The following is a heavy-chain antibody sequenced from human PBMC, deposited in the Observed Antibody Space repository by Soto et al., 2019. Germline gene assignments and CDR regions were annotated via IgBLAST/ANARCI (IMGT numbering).Heavy chain of an antibody. J-gene: IGHJ1*01. CDR2: IIPILGNT. CDR1: GGTFSSYT. V-gene: IGHV1-18*01. CDR3: ARDDPPVQH. Sequence: GASVKVSCKASGGTFSSYTISWVRQAPGQGLEWMGRIIPILGNTNYAQKLQGRVTMTTDTSTSTAYMELRSLRSDDTAVYYCARDDPPVQHWGQGTLVTVSS.